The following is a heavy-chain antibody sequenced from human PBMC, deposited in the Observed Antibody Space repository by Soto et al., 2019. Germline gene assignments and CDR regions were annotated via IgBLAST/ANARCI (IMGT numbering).Heavy chain of an antibody. CDR3: VKDSESSGYLTHLDY. CDR1: GFTVDDYA. V-gene: IGHV3-9*01. D-gene: IGHD3-22*01. CDR2: LTWNGEVL. J-gene: IGHJ4*02. Sequence: GGSLRLSCVASGFTVDDYAIHWVRQTPGKGLEWVSGLTWNGEVLGYADSVKGRFTISRDNAKNSLYLEMNSLRPEDTALYYCVKDSESSGYLTHLDYWGQGTLVTVSS.